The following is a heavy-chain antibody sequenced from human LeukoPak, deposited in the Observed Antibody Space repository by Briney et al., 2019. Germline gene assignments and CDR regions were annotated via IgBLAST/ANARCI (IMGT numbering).Heavy chain of an antibody. J-gene: IGHJ4*02. Sequence: ASVTVSCKASGGTFSSYAISWVRQAPGQGLEWMGGIIPLFGTSSYAQKFQGRVTITTDESTNTAYMELSSLRSEDTAVYYCARGGRGPSDRDGYGYWGQGTLVTVSS. D-gene: IGHD5-24*01. CDR2: IIPLFGTS. CDR3: ARGGRGPSDRDGYGY. V-gene: IGHV1-69*05. CDR1: GGTFSSYA.